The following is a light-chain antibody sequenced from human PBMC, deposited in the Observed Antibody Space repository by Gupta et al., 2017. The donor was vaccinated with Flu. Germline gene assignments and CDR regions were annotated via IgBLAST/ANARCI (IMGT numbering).Light chain of an antibody. CDR3: LNYFTDPRV. Sequence: LSASVAGRVDINCLATQSNSNYVAWYQQKPGKVPKLLIYAASTLQPGVPYRFSGSGSGTDFTLIISNLQAEDVATYYCLNYFTDPRVFGGGTKV. J-gene: IGKJ4*02. CDR2: AAS. V-gene: IGKV1-27*01. CDR1: QSNSNY.